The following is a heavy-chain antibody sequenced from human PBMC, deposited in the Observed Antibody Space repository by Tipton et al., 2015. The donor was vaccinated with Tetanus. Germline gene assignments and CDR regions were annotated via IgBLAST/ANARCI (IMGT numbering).Heavy chain of an antibody. D-gene: IGHD2-8*02. V-gene: IGHV4-39*02. CDR2: IYETGRT. J-gene: IGHJ1*01. Sequence: TLSLTCTVSGGSISSSSSYWGWIRQPPGKGLQWIGSIYETGRTYYNPSLKSRVTISADTSKNYFSLKVSSVTAADTAVYYCAGVTAQRTELYFEHWGQGTQVTVSS. CDR1: GGSISSSSSY. CDR3: AGVTAQRTELYFEH.